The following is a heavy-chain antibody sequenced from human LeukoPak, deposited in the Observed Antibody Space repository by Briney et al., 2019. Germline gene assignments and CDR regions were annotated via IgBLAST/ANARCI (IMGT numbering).Heavy chain of an antibody. J-gene: IGHJ4*02. CDR2: IYYSGST. CDR3: ARHRIVVVPAATFDF. Sequence: SETLSLTCTVSGGSISSSSYYWGWIRQPPGKGLEWIGSIYYSGSTYYNPSLKSRVTISVDTSKNQFSLKLSFVTAADTAVYYCARHRIVVVPAATFDFWGQGTLVTVSS. D-gene: IGHD2-2*01. V-gene: IGHV4-39*01. CDR1: GGSISSSSYY.